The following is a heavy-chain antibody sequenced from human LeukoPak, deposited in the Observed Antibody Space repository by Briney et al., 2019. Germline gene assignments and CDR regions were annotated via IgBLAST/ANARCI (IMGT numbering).Heavy chain of an antibody. Sequence: GGSLRLSCAASGFTFSSYSMNWVRQAPGKGLEWVSSISSSSSYIYYADSVKGRFTISRENAKNSLYLQMNSLRAEDTAVYYCARDPNLPRVFDYWGQGTLVTVSS. CDR3: ARDPNLPRVFDY. CDR1: GFTFSSYS. CDR2: ISSSSSYI. J-gene: IGHJ4*02. V-gene: IGHV3-21*01.